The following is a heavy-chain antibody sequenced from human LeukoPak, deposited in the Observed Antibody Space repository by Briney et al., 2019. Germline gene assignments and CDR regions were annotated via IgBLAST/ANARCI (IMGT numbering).Heavy chain of an antibody. CDR2: IYYSGST. V-gene: IGHV4-59*01. Sequence: SETLSLTCTVSGGSISSYYWSWIRQPPGKGLEWIGYIYYSGSTNYNPSLKSRVTISVDTSKNQFSLKLSSVTAADTAVYYCARDGPSYSSSWYRGFDPWGQGTLVTVSS. J-gene: IGHJ5*02. CDR3: ARDGPSYSSSWYRGFDP. D-gene: IGHD6-13*01. CDR1: GGSISSYY.